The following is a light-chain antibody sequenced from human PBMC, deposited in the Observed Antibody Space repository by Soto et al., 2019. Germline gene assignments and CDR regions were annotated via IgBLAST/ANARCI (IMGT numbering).Light chain of an antibody. Sequence: DIVMAQSPGSLTVSPGEGATLSCSASQSVSSNLAWYQQKPGQAPRLLIYDASTRATDIPARFSGSGSGTEFTLTISSLQSEDFAVYYCQQYNKWPLTFGGGTKVDIK. CDR1: QSVSSN. V-gene: IGKV3-15*01. J-gene: IGKJ4*01. CDR3: QQYNKWPLT. CDR2: DAS.